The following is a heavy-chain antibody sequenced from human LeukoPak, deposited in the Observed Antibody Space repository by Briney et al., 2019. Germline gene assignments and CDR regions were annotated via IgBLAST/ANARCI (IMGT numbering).Heavy chain of an antibody. CDR3: ARAQQTYYDILTGKLRNAFDI. D-gene: IGHD3-9*01. J-gene: IGHJ3*02. Sequence: SETLSLTCAVSGGSISSSNWWSWVRQPPGKGLEWIGEIYHSGSTNYNPSLKSRVTISVDTSKNQFSLKLSSVTAADTAVYYCARAQQTYYDILTGKLRNAFDIWGQGTMVTVSS. CDR2: IYHSGST. CDR1: GGSISSSNW. V-gene: IGHV4-4*02.